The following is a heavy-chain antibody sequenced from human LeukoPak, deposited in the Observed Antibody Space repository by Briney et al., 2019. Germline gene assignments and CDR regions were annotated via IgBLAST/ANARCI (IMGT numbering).Heavy chain of an antibody. Sequence: GGSLRLSCAASGFTFSSYSMNWVRQAPGKGLEWVSSISSSSSYIYYADSVKGRFTISRDNAKNSLYLQMNSLRAEDTAVYYCATEWQQRGITFGGVIVPDFQHWGQGTLVTVSS. D-gene: IGHD3-16*02. CDR3: ATEWQQRGITFGGVIVPDFQH. V-gene: IGHV3-21*01. J-gene: IGHJ1*01. CDR2: ISSSSSYI. CDR1: GFTFSSYS.